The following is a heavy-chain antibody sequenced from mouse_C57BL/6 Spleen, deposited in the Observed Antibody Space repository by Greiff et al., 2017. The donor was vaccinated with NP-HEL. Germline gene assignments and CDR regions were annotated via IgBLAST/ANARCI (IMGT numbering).Heavy chain of an antibody. CDR3: ARSVVPLYVDY. CDR1: GYAFSSYW. J-gene: IGHJ2*01. CDR2: IYPGDGDT. V-gene: IGHV1-80*01. Sequence: VQLQQSGAELVKPGASVKISCKASGYAFSSYWMNWVKQRPGKGLEWIGQIYPGDGDTNYNGKFKGKATLTADKSSSTAYMQLSSLTSEDSAVYFCARSVVPLYVDYWGQGTTLTVSS. D-gene: IGHD1-1*02.